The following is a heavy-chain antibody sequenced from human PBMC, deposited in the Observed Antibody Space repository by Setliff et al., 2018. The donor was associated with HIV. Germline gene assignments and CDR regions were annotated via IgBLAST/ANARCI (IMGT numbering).Heavy chain of an antibody. CDR2: IDWDDDK. CDR3: ARTYGSASKLDY. CDR1: GFSLSTSGMC. V-gene: IGHV2-70*17. J-gene: IGHJ4*02. D-gene: IGHD3-10*01. Sequence: SGPTLVNPTQTLTLTCTFSGFSLSTSGMCVSWIRQPPGKALEWLARIDWDDDKFYSTSLKTRLTISKDTSKNQVFLTMTNMDPVDTATYYCARTYGSASKLDYWGPGTLVTVSS.